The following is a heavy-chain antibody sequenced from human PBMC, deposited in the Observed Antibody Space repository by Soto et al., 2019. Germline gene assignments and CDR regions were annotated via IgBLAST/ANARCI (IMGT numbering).Heavy chain of an antibody. CDR3: ARVPTP. J-gene: IGHJ5*02. CDR2: IYYSGST. CDR1: GGSISSFY. Sequence: PSETLSLTCTVSGGSISSFYWSWIRQPPGKGLEWIGYIYYSGSTNYNPSLKSRVTISVDRSKNQFSLKLNSMTAADTAVYYCARVPTPWGQGTLVTVSS. V-gene: IGHV4-59*12.